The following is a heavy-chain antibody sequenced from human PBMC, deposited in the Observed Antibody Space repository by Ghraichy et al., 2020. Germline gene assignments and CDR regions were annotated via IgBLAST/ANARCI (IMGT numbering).Heavy chain of an antibody. CDR3: ARLGTGNHDY. V-gene: IGHV3-7*04. CDR1: GYTFRGFN. J-gene: IGHJ4*02. Sequence: SCEASGYTFRGFNMNWVRQAPGKGLEWVANVNQDGSERSYVESVRGRFTISRDNPKKSLYLQMNSLRFEDTAVYYCARLGTGNHDYWGPGTLVTVSS. CDR2: VNQDGSER. D-gene: IGHD1-1*01.